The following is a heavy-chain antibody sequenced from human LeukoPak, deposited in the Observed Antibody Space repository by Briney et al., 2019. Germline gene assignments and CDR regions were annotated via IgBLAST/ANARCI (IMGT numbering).Heavy chain of an antibody. V-gene: IGHV1-8*01. J-gene: IGHJ3*02. CDR2: MNPNSGNT. Sequence: ASVKVSCKASGYTFTSYDINWVRQATGQGLEWMGWMNPNSGNTGYAQKFQGRVTMTRNTSISTAYMELSSLRSEDTAVYYCARELEPGVWDAFEIWGQGSMVTVSS. CDR3: ARELEPGVWDAFEI. CDR1: GYTFTSYD. D-gene: IGHD1-1*01.